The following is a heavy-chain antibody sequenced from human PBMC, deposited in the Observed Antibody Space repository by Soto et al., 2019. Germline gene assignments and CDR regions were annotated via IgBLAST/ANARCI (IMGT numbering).Heavy chain of an antibody. V-gene: IGHV4-31*03. CDR3: ARMPTGIVGATFDY. CDR1: GGSISSGGYY. Sequence: SETLSLTCTVSGGSISSGGYYWSWIRQHPGKGLEWIGYIYYSGSTYYNPSLKSRVTISVDTSKNQFSLKLSSVTAADTAVYYCARMPTGIVGATFDYWGQGTLVTVSS. CDR2: IYYSGST. D-gene: IGHD1-26*01. J-gene: IGHJ4*02.